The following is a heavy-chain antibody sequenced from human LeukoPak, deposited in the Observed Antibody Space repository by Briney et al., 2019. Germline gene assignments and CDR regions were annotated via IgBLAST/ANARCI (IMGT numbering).Heavy chain of an antibody. Sequence: PGGSLRLSCAASGFTVSSNYMSWVRQAPGKGLEWVSVIYSGGSTYYADSVKGRFTISRDNSKNTLYLQMNSLRAEDTAVYYCAREGGPRYSYGYYFDYWGQGTLVTVSS. V-gene: IGHV3-53*01. D-gene: IGHD5-18*01. CDR2: IYSGGST. J-gene: IGHJ4*02. CDR1: GFTVSSNY. CDR3: AREGGPRYSYGYYFDY.